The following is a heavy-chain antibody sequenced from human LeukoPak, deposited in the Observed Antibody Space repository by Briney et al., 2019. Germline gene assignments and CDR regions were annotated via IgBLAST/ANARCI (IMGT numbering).Heavy chain of an antibody. D-gene: IGHD3-10*01. V-gene: IGHV4-38-2*02. CDR3: ARPYGSGSYYNAFDY. Sequence: PSETLSLTCTVSGYSISSGYYWGWIRQPPGKGLEWIGSIYHSGSTYYNPSLKSRVTISVDTPKNQFSLKLSSVTAADTAVYYCARPYGSGSYYNAFDYWGQGTLVTVSS. J-gene: IGHJ4*02. CDR1: GYSISSGYY. CDR2: IYHSGST.